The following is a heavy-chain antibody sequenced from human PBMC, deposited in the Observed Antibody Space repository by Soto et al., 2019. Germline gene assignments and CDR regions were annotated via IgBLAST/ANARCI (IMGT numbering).Heavy chain of an antibody. CDR3: ARLGRYQLLGHWFAP. J-gene: IGHJ5*02. Sequence: SETMSLTCTVAGGYISSYYWSWIRQPPGKGLEWIGYIYYSGSTNYNPSLKSRVTISVDTSKNQFSLKLSSVTAADTAVYYCARLGRYQLLGHWFAPWGQGTLVTVSS. V-gene: IGHV4-59*08. CDR2: IYYSGST. CDR1: GGYISSYY. D-gene: IGHD2-2*01.